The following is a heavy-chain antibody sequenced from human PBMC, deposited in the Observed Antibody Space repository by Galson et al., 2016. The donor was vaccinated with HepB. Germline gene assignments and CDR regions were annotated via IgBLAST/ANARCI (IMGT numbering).Heavy chain of an antibody. CDR1: GGATYTSY. CDR3: AKVGAYNFDS. Sequence: ETLSLTCTVSGGATYTSYWSWIRQPPGRGLEWIGYSSYTGSTYSNPSLKSRLTISVDTSKNLFSLKLSSVTAADTAVYYCAKVGAYNFDSWGQGILVTVSS. J-gene: IGHJ4*02. D-gene: IGHD1-1*01. CDR2: SSYTGST. V-gene: IGHV4-59*01.